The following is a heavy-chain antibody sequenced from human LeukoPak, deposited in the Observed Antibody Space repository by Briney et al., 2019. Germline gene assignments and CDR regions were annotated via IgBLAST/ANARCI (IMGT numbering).Heavy chain of an antibody. J-gene: IGHJ6*03. CDR2: INPSGGST. CDR3: ARGPRITVIRGGQWYCYMDV. CDR1: GYTFTNYY. V-gene: IGHV1-46*01. Sequence: PGASVKVSCKASGYTFTNYYIHWVRQAPGQGLEWTGLINPSGGSTNYAQKFQGRVTMTRDTSMSTVYMELSSLRSEDTAVYYCARGPRITVIRGGQWYCYMDVWGKGTTVTISS. D-gene: IGHD3-10*01.